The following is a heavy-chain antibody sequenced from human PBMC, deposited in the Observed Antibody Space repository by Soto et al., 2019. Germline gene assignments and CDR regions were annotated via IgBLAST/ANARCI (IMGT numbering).Heavy chain of an antibody. CDR2: ISGSGGST. CDR1: GFTFSSYA. V-gene: IGHV3-23*01. D-gene: IGHD1-26*01. J-gene: IGHJ4*02. Sequence: GGSLRLSCAASGFTFSSYAMSWVRQAPGKGLEWVSAISGSGGSTYYADSVKGRFTISRDNSKNTLYLQMNSLRAEDTAVYYCTRLVEQKSGYSDYWGQGTLITVSS. CDR3: TRLVEQKSGYSDY.